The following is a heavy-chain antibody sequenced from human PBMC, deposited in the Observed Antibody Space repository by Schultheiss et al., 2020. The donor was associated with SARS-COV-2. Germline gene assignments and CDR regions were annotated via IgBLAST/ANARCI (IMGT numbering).Heavy chain of an antibody. V-gene: IGHV3-23*01. Sequence: GESLKISCAASGFTFSSYAMSWVRQAPGKGLEWVSAISGSGGSTYYADSVKGRFTISRDNSKNTLYLQMNSLRAEDTAVYHCVREFSGYQYFDYWGQGTLVTVSS. CDR3: VREFSGYQYFDY. CDR2: ISGSGGST. D-gene: IGHD3-22*01. CDR1: GFTFSSYA. J-gene: IGHJ4*02.